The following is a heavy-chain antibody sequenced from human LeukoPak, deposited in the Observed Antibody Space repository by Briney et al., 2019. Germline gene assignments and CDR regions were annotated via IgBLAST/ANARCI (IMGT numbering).Heavy chain of an antibody. J-gene: IGHJ3*02. CDR3: AKDRIAVAGILIDAFDI. V-gene: IGHV3-48*01. Sequence: GGSLRLSCAASGFTFSSYSMNWVRQAPGKGLEWVSYISSRSITIYYADSVKGRFTISRDNSKNTLYLQMNSLRAEDTAVYYCAKDRIAVAGILIDAFDIWGQGTMVTVSS. CDR2: ISSRSITI. D-gene: IGHD6-19*01. CDR1: GFTFSSYS.